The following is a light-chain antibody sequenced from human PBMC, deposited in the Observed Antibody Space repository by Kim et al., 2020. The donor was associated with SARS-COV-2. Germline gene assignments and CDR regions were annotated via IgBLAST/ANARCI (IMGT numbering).Light chain of an antibody. J-gene: IGLJ2*01. V-gene: IGLV6-57*03. Sequence: KAGTSSSNPRTGCSGDNDVYGCRPRPGGVPTTVFYEDDQRPSGVPDRFSGSIDSSSNSASLTISGLKTEDEADYYCQSYNRSIVVFGGGTQLTVL. CDR1: TGCSGDND. CDR3: QSYNRSIVV. CDR2: EDD.